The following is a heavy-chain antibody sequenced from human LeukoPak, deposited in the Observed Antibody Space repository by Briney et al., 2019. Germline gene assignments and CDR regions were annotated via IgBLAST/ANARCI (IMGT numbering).Heavy chain of an antibody. CDR3: ARDAAYGDYPFDY. CDR1: DGSVSSGSYY. V-gene: IGHV4-61*01. Sequence: SETLSLTCTVSDGSVSSGSYYWSWIRQPPGKGLEWIGYIYYSGSTNYNPSLKSRVTISVDTSKNQFSLKLSSVTAADTAVYYCARDAAYGDYPFDYWGQGTLVTVSS. J-gene: IGHJ4*02. D-gene: IGHD4-17*01. CDR2: IYYSGST.